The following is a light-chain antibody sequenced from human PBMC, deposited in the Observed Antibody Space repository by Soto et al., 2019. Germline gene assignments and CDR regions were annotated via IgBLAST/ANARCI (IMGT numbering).Light chain of an antibody. CDR2: WAS. CDR1: QSVLYSSNNKNY. Sequence: DIVMTQSPDSLAVSLGERATINCKSSQSVLYSSNNKNYLAWYQQKPGQPPKLLIYWASTRESGLPDRFSGSGSGTDFTLTVSSLQAEDVAVYYCQQYYSTPQTFGQGTKVDIK. J-gene: IGKJ1*01. V-gene: IGKV4-1*01. CDR3: QQYYSTPQT.